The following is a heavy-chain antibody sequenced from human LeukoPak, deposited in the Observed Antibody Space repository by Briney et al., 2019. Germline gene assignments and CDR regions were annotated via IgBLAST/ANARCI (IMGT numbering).Heavy chain of an antibody. V-gene: IGHV4-39*07. D-gene: IGHD3-9*01. J-gene: IGHJ4*02. CDR2: IYYSGST. Sequence: PSETLSLTCTVSGGSISSSSYYWGWIRQPPGKGLEWIGSIYYSGSTYYNPSLKSRVTISVDTSKNQFSLKLSSVTAADTAVYYCASLRVPFTIFWDWGQGTLVIVSS. CDR3: ASLRVPFTIFWD. CDR1: GGSISSSSYY.